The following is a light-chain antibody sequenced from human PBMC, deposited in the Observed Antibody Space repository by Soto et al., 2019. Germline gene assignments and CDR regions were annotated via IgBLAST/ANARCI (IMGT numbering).Light chain of an antibody. J-gene: IGKJ1*01. CDR1: QSVSSGY. V-gene: IGKV3-20*01. CDR2: LAS. Sequence: EIVLTQSPGTLSLSPGDRATLSCRASQSVSSGYLAWYQQKPGQAPRLLMYLASNRAAGIPDRFSGSGSGTDFTLTISRLEPEDFAVYYCQQYGSSPWTFGHGTKVEIK. CDR3: QQYGSSPWT.